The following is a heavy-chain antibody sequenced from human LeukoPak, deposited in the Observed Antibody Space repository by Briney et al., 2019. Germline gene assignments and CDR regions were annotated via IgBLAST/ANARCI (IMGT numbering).Heavy chain of an antibody. CDR3: ARGMVGATYFDY. D-gene: IGHD1-26*01. Sequence: GGSLRLSCAASGFSFTYYAMNWVRQAPGKGLEWVSAISGSGGSTYYADSVKGRFTISRDNSKNTLYLQMSGLRAEDTAVYYCARGMVGATYFDYWGQGTLVTVSS. J-gene: IGHJ4*02. V-gene: IGHV3-23*01. CDR2: ISGSGGST. CDR1: GFSFTYYA.